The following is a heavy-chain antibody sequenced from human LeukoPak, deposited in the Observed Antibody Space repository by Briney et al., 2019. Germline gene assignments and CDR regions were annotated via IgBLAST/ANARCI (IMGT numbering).Heavy chain of an antibody. CDR2: MNPVTGDA. CDR3: ARAPMGTAAFY. J-gene: IGHJ4*02. CDR1: GYTFTNFD. V-gene: IGHV1-8*01. Sequence: APVKVSCKASGYTFTNFDINWVRPAPGQGLEWMGWMNPVTGDAGSTQKFQGRVTLTRDTSISTAYMELSSLTSDDTAFYYCARAPMGTAAFYWGQGTLVTVSS. D-gene: IGHD2-2*01.